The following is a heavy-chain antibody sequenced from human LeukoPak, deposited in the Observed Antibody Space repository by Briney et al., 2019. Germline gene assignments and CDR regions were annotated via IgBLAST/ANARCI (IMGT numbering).Heavy chain of an antibody. V-gene: IGHV3-21*01. J-gene: IGHJ4*02. CDR3: AKGDYDILTGYWDY. Sequence: GGSLRLSCAASGFTFSSYSMNWVRRAPGKGLEWVSSISSSSSYIYYADSVKGRFTISRDNAKNSLYLQMNSLRAEDTAVYYCAKGDYDILTGYWDYWGQGTLVTVSS. CDR1: GFTFSSYS. D-gene: IGHD3-9*01. CDR2: ISSSSSYI.